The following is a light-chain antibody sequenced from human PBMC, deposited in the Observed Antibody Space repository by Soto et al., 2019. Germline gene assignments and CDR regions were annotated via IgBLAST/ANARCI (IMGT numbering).Light chain of an antibody. V-gene: IGLV2-14*01. CDR3: SSYTSSSTRV. J-gene: IGLJ2*01. Sequence: QSALTQPASVSGSPGQSITSSCTGTSSDVGGYNYVSWYQQHPGKAPKLMIYDVSNRPSGVSNRFSGSKSGNTASLTISGLQAGDEADYYCSSYTSSSTRVFGGGTKLTVL. CDR2: DVS. CDR1: SSDVGGYNY.